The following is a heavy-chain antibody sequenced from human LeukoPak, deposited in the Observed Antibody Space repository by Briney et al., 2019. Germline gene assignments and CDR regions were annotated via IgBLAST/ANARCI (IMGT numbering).Heavy chain of an antibody. CDR2: ISSSSSYI. D-gene: IGHD1-14*01. Sequence: GGSLRLSCAASGFTFSSYSMNWVRQAPGKGLEWVSSISSSSSYIYYADSVKGRFTISRDNAKNSLYLQMNSLRAEDTAVYYCARAHPRYYYDFWGPGTLVTVSS. J-gene: IGHJ4*02. CDR3: ARAHPRYYYDF. V-gene: IGHV3-21*01. CDR1: GFTFSSYS.